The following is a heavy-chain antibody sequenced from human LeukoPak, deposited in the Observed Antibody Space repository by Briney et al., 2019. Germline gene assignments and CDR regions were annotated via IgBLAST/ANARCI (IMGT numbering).Heavy chain of an antibody. D-gene: IGHD3-10*01. J-gene: IGHJ4*02. CDR2: IYHSGST. V-gene: IGHV4-38-2*01. Sequence: SETLSLTCAVSGYSISSGYYWGWIRQPPGKGLEWIGSIYHSGSTYYNPSLKSRVTISVDTSKNQFSLKLSSVTAAGTAVYYCARSRGSGSYKYYFDYWGQGTLVTVSS. CDR1: GYSISSGYY. CDR3: ARSRGSGSYKYYFDY.